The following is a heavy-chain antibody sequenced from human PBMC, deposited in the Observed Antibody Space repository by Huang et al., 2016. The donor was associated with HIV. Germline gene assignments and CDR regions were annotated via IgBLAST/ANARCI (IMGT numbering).Heavy chain of an antibody. CDR1: GGAFRGSS. V-gene: IGHV4-34*02. CDR3: ARGFNYYASDNLGVYYFDS. J-gene: IGHJ4*02. CDR2: INHNGKI. D-gene: IGHD3-10*01. Sequence: QVQLKQWGAGLLKPSETLSLTCAVYGGAFRGSSWTWIRAFPEKGLEWIGDINHNGKIIYNPSLSARVTISTDTSKNHFSLHLTSLTAADTALYYCARGFNYYASDNLGVYYFDSWGLGTLVTVSP.